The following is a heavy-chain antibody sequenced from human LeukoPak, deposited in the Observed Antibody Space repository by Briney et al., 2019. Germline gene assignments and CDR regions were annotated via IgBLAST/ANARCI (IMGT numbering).Heavy chain of an antibody. CDR1: GGSISSSSYY. D-gene: IGHD1-26*01. J-gene: IGHJ4*02. CDR3: ARDRGMVVVGATNYFDY. Sequence: SETLSLTCTVSGGSISSSSYYWGWIRQPPGKGLEWIGSIYYSGSTYYNPSLKSRVTISVDTSKNQFSLKLSSVTAADTAVYYCARDRGMVVVGATNYFDYWGQGTLVTVSS. V-gene: IGHV4-39*07. CDR2: IYYSGST.